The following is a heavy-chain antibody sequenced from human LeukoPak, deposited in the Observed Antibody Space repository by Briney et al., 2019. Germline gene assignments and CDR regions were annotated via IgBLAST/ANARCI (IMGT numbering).Heavy chain of an antibody. V-gene: IGHV3-30*04. Sequence: GGSLRLSCAASGFTFSSYAMHWVRQAPGRGLEWVALISYDGSKKYYADSVKGRFTISRDNSKNTLYLQMNSLRAEDTAVYYCVKDSKRWKTYYYESGSHYFDYWGQGTLVTVSS. J-gene: IGHJ4*02. CDR3: VKDSKRWKTYYYESGSHYFDY. CDR2: ISYDGSKK. D-gene: IGHD3-10*01. CDR1: GFTFSSYA.